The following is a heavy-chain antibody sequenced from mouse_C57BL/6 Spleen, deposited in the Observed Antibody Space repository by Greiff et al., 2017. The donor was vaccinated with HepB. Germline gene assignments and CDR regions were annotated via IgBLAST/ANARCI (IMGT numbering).Heavy chain of an antibody. CDR1: GFTFSDYY. CDR3: ARDGELGYYFDY. Sequence: EVQRVESEGGLVQPGSSMKLSCTASGFTFSDYYMAWVRQVPEKGLEWVANINYDGSSTYYLDSLKSRFIISRDNAKNILYLQMSSLKSEDTATYYCARDGELGYYFDYWGQGTTLTVSS. V-gene: IGHV5-16*01. D-gene: IGHD4-1*01. J-gene: IGHJ2*01. CDR2: INYDGSST.